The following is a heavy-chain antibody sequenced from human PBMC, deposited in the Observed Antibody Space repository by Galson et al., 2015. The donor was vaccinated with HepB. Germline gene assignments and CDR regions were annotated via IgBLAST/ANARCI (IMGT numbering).Heavy chain of an antibody. J-gene: IGHJ3*02. Sequence: SLRLSCAASDSTFSSYTMNWVRQTPGKGLQWVSYISTNGATIHYADSVKGRFTIARDNAKNTTWLQMDSLRAEDTAVYYCATTKFGSGAYWTFDIWGQGTLVTV. D-gene: IGHD4/OR15-4a*01. V-gene: IGHV3-48*04. CDR1: DSTFSSYT. CDR3: ATTKFGSGAYWTFDI. CDR2: ISTNGATI.